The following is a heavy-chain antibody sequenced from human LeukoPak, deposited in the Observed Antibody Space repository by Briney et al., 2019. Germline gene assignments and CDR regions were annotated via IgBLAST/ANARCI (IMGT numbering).Heavy chain of an antibody. D-gene: IGHD6-6*01. CDR2: INHRGST. V-gene: IGHV4-34*01. CDR3: AGLGAARLDY. J-gene: IGHJ4*02. Sequence: SETLSLTCAVYGGSFSGNYWSWIRQPPGKGLEWIGEINHRGSTNYNPSPKSRVTISVDTSKKQISLKLSSVTAADTAVYYCAGLGAARLDYWGQGFLVTVSS. CDR1: GGSFSGNY.